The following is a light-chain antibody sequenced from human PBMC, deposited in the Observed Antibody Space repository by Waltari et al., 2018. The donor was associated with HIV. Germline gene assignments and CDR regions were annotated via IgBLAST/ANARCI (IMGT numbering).Light chain of an antibody. Sequence: QSVLTQPPSASGTPGQRVTISCSGRSSNIGVNTVNWYQQLPGTAPKLFIYSNNQRPSGVPDRFSGSKSGASASLAISGLQSEDEADYYCAAWDDSLKGWVFGGGTKLTVL. J-gene: IGLJ3*02. CDR2: SNN. CDR1: SSNIGVNT. CDR3: AAWDDSLKGWV. V-gene: IGLV1-44*01.